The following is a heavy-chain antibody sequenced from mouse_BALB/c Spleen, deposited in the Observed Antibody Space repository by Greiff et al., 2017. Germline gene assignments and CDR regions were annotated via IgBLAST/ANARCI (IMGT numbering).Heavy chain of an antibody. D-gene: IGHD4-1*01. CDR1: GYTFTDYN. CDR3: ARKEDWDFDY. V-gene: IGHV1S29*02. J-gene: IGHJ2*01. CDR2: IYPYNGGT. Sequence: EVQGVESGPELVKPGASVKISCKASGYTFTDYNMHWVKQSHGKSLEWIGYIYPYNGGTGYNQKFKSKATLTVDNSSSTAYMELRSLTSEDSAVYYCARKEDWDFDYWGQGTTLTVSS.